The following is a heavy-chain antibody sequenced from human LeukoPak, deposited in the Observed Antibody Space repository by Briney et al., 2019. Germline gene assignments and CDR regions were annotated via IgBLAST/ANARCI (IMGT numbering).Heavy chain of an antibody. D-gene: IGHD3-22*01. CDR2: INSDGSST. Sequence: TGGSLRLSCAASGFTFSSYWMHWVRQAPGKGLVWVSRINSDGSSTSYADSVKGRFTISRDNAKNTLYLQMNSLRAEDTAVYYCARDPRGYYDSSGPSDAFDIWGQGTMVTVSS. J-gene: IGHJ3*02. V-gene: IGHV3-74*01. CDR1: GFTFSSYW. CDR3: ARDPRGYYDSSGPSDAFDI.